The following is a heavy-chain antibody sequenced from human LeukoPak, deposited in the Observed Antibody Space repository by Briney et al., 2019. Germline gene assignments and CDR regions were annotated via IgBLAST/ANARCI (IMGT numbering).Heavy chain of an antibody. V-gene: IGHV3-15*01. CDR2: MKSKRDGGAT. J-gene: IGHJ3*02. D-gene: IGHD3-9*01. CDR1: GFTFPNAW. Sequence: GWSLTLSCEASGFTFPNAWMNWVRPAPGKGPEWVGRMKSKRDGGATEYAAPVKGRFTISSDDSKNTVYLQMNSLITEDTGVYYCTTALNFDMLTRRYQPIAAFDIWGQGTLVTVSS. CDR3: TTALNFDMLTRRYQPIAAFDI.